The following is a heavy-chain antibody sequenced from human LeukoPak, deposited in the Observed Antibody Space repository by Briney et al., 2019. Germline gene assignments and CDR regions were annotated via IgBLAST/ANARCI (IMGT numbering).Heavy chain of an antibody. CDR3: ARDSSSWSFDY. CDR1: GFTFSSYS. V-gene: IGHV3-11*05. D-gene: IGHD6-13*01. CDR2: ISSSSSYT. Sequence: GGSLRLSCAASGFTFSSYSMSWMRQAPGKGLEWVSYISSSSSYTNYADSVKGRFTISRDNAKNSLYLQMNSLRAEDTAVYYCARDSSSWSFDYWGQGTLVTVSS. J-gene: IGHJ4*02.